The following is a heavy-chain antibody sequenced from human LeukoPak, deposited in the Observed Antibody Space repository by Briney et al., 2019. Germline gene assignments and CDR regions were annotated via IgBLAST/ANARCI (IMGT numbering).Heavy chain of an antibody. D-gene: IGHD5-18*01. V-gene: IGHV1-2*02. CDR2: INPNSGGT. J-gene: IGHJ3*02. CDR1: GYTFTGYY. CDR3: ARERDTAMVTGDAFDI. Sequence: GASVKVSCKASGYTFTGYYMHWVRQAPGQGLEWVGWINPNSGGTNYAQKFQGRVTMTRDTSISTAYMELSRLRSDDTAVYYCARERDTAMVTGDAFDIWGQGTMVTVSS.